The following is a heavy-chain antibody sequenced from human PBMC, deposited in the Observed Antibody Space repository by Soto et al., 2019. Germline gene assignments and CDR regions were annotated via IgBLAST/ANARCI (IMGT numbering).Heavy chain of an antibody. Sequence: PGGSVRLSCAASGFTFSSYSMNWVRQAPGKGLEWVSYISSSSSTIYYADSVKGRFTISRDNAKNSLYLQMNSLRDEDTAVYYCARGGGGVTIFGVVIPHYYYYGMDVWGQGTTVTVSS. CDR1: GFTFSSYS. J-gene: IGHJ6*02. V-gene: IGHV3-48*02. CDR2: ISSSSSTI. CDR3: ARGGGGVTIFGVVIPHYYYYGMDV. D-gene: IGHD3-3*01.